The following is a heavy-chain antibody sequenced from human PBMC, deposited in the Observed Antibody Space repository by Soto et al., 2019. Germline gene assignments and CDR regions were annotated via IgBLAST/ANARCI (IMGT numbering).Heavy chain of an antibody. Sequence: PGGSLRLFCATSAIPLRDAWMNWVRQAPGRGLEWIARIKSKSDGDTTDHTASVRGRFTISRDDSENTLYLQMNSLNIEDTGVYYCTTGGILPWGPGPLVTVSS. CDR1: AIPLRDAW. V-gene: IGHV3-15*01. D-gene: IGHD3-3*02. CDR3: TTGGILP. CDR2: IKSKSDGDTT. J-gene: IGHJ5*02.